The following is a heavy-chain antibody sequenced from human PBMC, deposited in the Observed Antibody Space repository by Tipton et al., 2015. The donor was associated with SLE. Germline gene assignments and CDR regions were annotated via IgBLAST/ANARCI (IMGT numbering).Heavy chain of an antibody. CDR2: IYTRGST. J-gene: IGHJ6*03. D-gene: IGHD5-24*01. Sequence: TLSLTCTVSGGSISSGSYYWSWIRQPAGKGLEWLGLIYTRGSTNYNTSLKSRFTISIDTSKNQFSLNLSSVTAADTAVYYCARESYNLLYYFYYMDVWGKGTTVSVSS. V-gene: IGHV4-61*02. CDR1: GGSISSGSYY. CDR3: ARESYNLLYYFYYMDV.